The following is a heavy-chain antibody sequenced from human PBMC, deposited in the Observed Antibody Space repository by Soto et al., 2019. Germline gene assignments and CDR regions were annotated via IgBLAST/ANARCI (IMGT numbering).Heavy chain of an antibody. J-gene: IGHJ4*02. CDR1: GFTFSSYA. V-gene: IGHV3-30-3*01. Sequence: GGSLRLSCAASGFTFSSYAMHWVRQAPGKGLEWVAVISYDGSNKYYADSVKGRFTISRDNSKNTLYLQMNSLRAEDTAVYYCARDSHGYYFDYWGQGTLVTVSS. CDR2: ISYDGSNK. CDR3: ARDSHGYYFDY.